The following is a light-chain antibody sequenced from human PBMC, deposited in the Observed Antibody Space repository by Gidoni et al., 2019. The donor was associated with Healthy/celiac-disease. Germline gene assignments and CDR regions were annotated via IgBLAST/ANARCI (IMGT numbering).Light chain of an antibody. CDR2: KAS. CDR3: QQYNSYSGT. V-gene: IGKV1-5*03. Sequence: DIQMTQSPSTLSASVGDRVTITCRASQSISSWLAWYQQKPGKAPKLLIYKASSLESGVPSRFSGSGSGTEFTLTISSLQADDFATYYCQQYNSYSGTFGQGTKLEIK. J-gene: IGKJ2*01. CDR1: QSISSW.